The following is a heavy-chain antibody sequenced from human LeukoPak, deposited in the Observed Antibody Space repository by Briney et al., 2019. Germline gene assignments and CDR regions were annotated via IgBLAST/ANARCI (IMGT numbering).Heavy chain of an antibody. J-gene: IGHJ4*02. CDR1: GGSFSGYY. CDR2: INHSGST. CDR3: ARLVLRYFDWLLSRYFDY. V-gene: IGHV4-34*01. Sequence: PSETLSLTCAVYGGSFSGYYWSWIRQPPGKGLEWIGEINHSGSTNYNPSLKSRVTISVDTSKNQFSLKLSSVTAADTAVYYCARLVLRYFDWLLSRYFDYWGQGTLVTVSS. D-gene: IGHD3-9*01.